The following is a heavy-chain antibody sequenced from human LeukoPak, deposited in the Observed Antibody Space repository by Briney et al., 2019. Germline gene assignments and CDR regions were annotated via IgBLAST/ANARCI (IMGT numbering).Heavy chain of an antibody. Sequence: PGGSLRLSCAASGFTFSSYSMNWVRQAPGKGLEWVSYISSSSSTIYYADSVKGRFTISRDNAKNSLYLQMNSLRDEDTAVYYCARDPQDIVVVVAATYYNWFDPWGQGTLVTASS. CDR1: GFTFSSYS. D-gene: IGHD2-15*01. CDR3: ARDPQDIVVVVAATYYNWFDP. CDR2: ISSSSSTI. J-gene: IGHJ5*02. V-gene: IGHV3-48*02.